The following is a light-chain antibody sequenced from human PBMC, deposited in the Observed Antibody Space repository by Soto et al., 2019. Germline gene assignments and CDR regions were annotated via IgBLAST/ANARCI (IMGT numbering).Light chain of an antibody. CDR3: SSHGGSNIPYV. V-gene: IGLV2-8*01. CDR1: SSDIGGYNF. Sequence: QSALTQPPSASGSPGQSVAISCTGTSSDIGGYNFVSWYQQHPGKAPKLMIYDVTKPPSGVPDRFSGSKSGNTATLIVSGLQAEDEADYCCSSHGGSNIPYVFGPGTKLTVL. CDR2: DVT. J-gene: IGLJ1*01.